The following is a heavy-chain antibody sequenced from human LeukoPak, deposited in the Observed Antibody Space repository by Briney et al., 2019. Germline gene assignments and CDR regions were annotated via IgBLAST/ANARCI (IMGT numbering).Heavy chain of an antibody. D-gene: IGHD2-15*01. CDR2: IYSGGTT. Sequence: SETLSLICAVSGGSISDSYYWGWIRQPPGKGLEWIGSIYSGGTTYYNPSLRSRVTISVDTSKNQFSLKLTSVTAADAAAYYCARHSRNCSGGYCYLYYWGQGTLVTVSS. CDR3: ARHSRNCSGGYCYLYY. V-gene: IGHV4-39*01. J-gene: IGHJ4*02. CDR1: GGSISDSYY.